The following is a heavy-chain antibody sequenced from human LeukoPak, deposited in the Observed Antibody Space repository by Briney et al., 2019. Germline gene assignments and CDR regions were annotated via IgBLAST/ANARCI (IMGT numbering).Heavy chain of an antibody. Sequence: GGSLRLSCAVSGFRVSDYYMSWVRQAPGKGLEWVGLIRDSGEAFYADFARGRIAISRDESEKTLYLQMNSLRVEDTAVYFCARDRAANQDWVEFDPWGQGTPVIVSS. V-gene: IGHV3-66*03. CDR1: GFRVSDYY. D-gene: IGHD3/OR15-3a*01. J-gene: IGHJ5*02. CDR3: ARDRAANQDWVEFDP. CDR2: IRDSGEA.